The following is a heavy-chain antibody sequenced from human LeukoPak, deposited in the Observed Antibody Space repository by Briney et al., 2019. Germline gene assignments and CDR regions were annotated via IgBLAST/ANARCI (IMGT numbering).Heavy chain of an antibody. CDR2: INHSGST. CDR1: GGSFSGYY. Sequence: SETLSLTCADYGGSFSGYYWSWIRQPPGKGLEWIGEINHSGSTNYNPSLKSRVTISVDTSKNQFSLKLSSVTAADTAVYYCAREFRNWNYVDPWGQGTLVTVSS. V-gene: IGHV4-34*01. D-gene: IGHD1-7*01. J-gene: IGHJ5*02. CDR3: AREFRNWNYVDP.